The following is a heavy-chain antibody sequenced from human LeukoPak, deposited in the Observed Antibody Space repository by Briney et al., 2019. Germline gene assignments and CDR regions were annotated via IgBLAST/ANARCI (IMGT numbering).Heavy chain of an antibody. CDR2: INPSGGST. CDR3: AGAGTGITMVRGALLYYYYMDV. CDR1: GYTFTSYY. V-gene: IGHV1-46*01. D-gene: IGHD3-10*01. Sequence: VASVKVSCKASGYTFTSYYMHWVRQAPGQGLEWMGIINPSGGSTSYAQKFQGRVTMTRDMSTSTVYMELSSLRSEDTAVYYCAGAGTGITMVRGALLYYYYMDVWGKGTTVTVSS. J-gene: IGHJ6*03.